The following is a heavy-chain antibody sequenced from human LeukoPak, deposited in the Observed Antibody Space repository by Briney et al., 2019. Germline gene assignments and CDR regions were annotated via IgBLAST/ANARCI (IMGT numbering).Heavy chain of an antibody. J-gene: IGHJ4*02. CDR1: GFTFSTYG. CDR3: AKDHNWGSFDY. CDR2: FRYDGNDK. Sequence: GGSLRLSCAASGFTFSTYGMHWVRQAPGKGLEWVAFFRYDGNDKYCADSVKGRFTISRDNSKNTLYLQMNSLRAEDTAVYYCAKDHNWGSFDYWGQGTLVTVSS. D-gene: IGHD7-27*01. V-gene: IGHV3-30*02.